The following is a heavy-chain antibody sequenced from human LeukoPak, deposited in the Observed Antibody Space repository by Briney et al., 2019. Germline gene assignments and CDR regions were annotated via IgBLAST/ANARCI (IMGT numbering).Heavy chain of an antibody. D-gene: IGHD1-1*01. J-gene: IGHJ4*02. CDR1: GGSISSRNSY. Sequence: SETLSLTCTVSGGSISSRNSYWGWIRQPPGKGLEWIGSIYFSGNAYYTPSLKSRLSISVDTSKNQFSLQLSSVTAADTAVYYCAREEEDWNVFDSFDYWGQGILVTVSS. CDR2: IYFSGNA. CDR3: AREEEDWNVFDSFDY. V-gene: IGHV4-39*07.